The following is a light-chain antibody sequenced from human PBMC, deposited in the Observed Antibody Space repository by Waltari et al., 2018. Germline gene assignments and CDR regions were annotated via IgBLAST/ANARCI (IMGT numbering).Light chain of an antibody. Sequence: SYVLTQPPSVSVAPGKTASITCGGNNIGSKSVHWYQRKAGQAPELVISYNDDRPSGIPERFSGSNSGNTATLTISRGEAGDEADYYCQVWDSSSDHVVFGGGTKLTVL. CDR3: QVWDSSSDHVV. CDR1: NIGSKS. J-gene: IGLJ2*01. CDR2: YND. V-gene: IGLV3-21*04.